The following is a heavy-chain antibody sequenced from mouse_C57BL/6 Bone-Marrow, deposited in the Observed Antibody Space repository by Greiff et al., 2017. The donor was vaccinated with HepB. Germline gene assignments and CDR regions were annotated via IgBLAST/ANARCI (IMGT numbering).Heavy chain of an antibody. Sequence: QVQLQQSGAELVKPGASVKISCKASGYAFSSYWMNWVKQRPGKGLEWIGQIYPGDGDTNYTGKFKGKATLTADKSSSTAYMQLSSLTSEDSAVYFCARRGGNYVWFAYWGQGTLVTVSA. V-gene: IGHV1-80*01. J-gene: IGHJ3*01. D-gene: IGHD2-1*01. CDR3: ARRGGNYVWFAY. CDR1: GYAFSSYW. CDR2: IYPGDGDT.